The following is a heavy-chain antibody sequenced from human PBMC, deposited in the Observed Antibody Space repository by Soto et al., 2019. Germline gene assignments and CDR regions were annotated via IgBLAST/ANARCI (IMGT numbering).Heavy chain of an antibody. J-gene: IGHJ5*02. D-gene: IGHD2-15*01. CDR3: ATTTVVAAAGFDP. V-gene: IGHV3-30*03. CDR2: IANNGNKK. CDR1: GFNFSNYG. Sequence: VGSLRLSCGASGFNFSNYGMHWVRQPPGKGLEWVAIIANNGNKKFYIESVKGRFSVSRDNSENTLFLQMNSLRPEDTGVYYCATTTVVAAAGFDPWGHGTRVTVSS.